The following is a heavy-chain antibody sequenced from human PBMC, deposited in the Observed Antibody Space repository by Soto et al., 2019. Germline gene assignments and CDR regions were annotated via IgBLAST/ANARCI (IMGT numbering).Heavy chain of an antibody. Sequence: QVQLVESGGGVVQPGRTLRLCCTASGFAFSRSFMHWVRQAPGKGLEWVAVISYDGSLKYYGDSVKGRFSISRDNSKNTLFLLLDNLRSEDTATYYCARGGTYGDRDSDYGGQGTLVSVSS. CDR2: ISYDGSLK. J-gene: IGHJ4*02. D-gene: IGHD4-17*01. CDR1: GFAFSRSF. CDR3: ARGGTYGDRDSDY. V-gene: IGHV3-30*03.